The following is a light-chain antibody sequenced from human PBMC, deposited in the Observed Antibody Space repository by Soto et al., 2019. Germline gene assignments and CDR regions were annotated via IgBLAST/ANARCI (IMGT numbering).Light chain of an antibody. V-gene: IGKV3-15*01. CDR2: GAS. Sequence: EIVMTQSPATLSVSPGERATLSCRASQSVSNNLAWYQQKPGQAPRPLIYGASTRATGIPTRFSGSGSGTEFTLTISSLQSEDFAVYYCQQYNAWPPWTFGQGTKVEIK. CDR3: QQYNAWPPWT. J-gene: IGKJ1*01. CDR1: QSVSNN.